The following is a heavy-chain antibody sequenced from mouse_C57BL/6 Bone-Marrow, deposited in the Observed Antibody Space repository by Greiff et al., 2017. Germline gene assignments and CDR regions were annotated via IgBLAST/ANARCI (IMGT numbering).Heavy chain of an antibody. CDR2: IDPANGNT. V-gene: IGHV14-3*01. CDR3: ARGTVVATRGPWVAY. D-gene: IGHD1-1*01. CDR1: GFNIKNTY. J-gene: IGHJ3*01. Sequence: VQLKESVAELVRPGASVTLSCTASGFNIKNTYMHWVMQRPEQGLEWIGRIDPANGNTSYAPKFQGKVTITADTSSNTAYLQLSSLTSKVTAIYYGARGTVVATRGPWVAYGGQGTLVTVSA.